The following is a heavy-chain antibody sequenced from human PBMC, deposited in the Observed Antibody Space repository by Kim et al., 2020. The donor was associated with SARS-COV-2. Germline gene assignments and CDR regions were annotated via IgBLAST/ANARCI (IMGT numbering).Heavy chain of an antibody. V-gene: IGHV1-69*13. CDR2: IIPIFGTA. CDR1: GGTFSSYA. CDR3: ARDRIAVAGTNWFDP. J-gene: IGHJ5*02. Sequence: SVKVSCKASGGTFSSYAISWVRQAPGQGLEWMGGIIPIFGTANYAQKFQGRVTITADESTSTAYMELSSLRSEDTAVYYCARDRIAVAGTNWFDPWGQGTLVTVSS. D-gene: IGHD6-19*01.